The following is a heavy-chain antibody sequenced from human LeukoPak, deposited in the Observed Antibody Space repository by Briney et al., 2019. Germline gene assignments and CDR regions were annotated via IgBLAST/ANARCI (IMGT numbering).Heavy chain of an antibody. CDR2: IYHSGST. D-gene: IGHD5-24*01. CDR1: GGSISSYY. J-gene: IGHJ4*02. Sequence: PSETLSLTCTVSGGSISSYYWSWIRQPAGKGLEWIGSIYHSGSTYYNPSLKSRVTISVDTSKNQFSLKLTSVTAADTAVYYCARDRGRWLQLVYWGQGTLVTVSS. CDR3: ARDRGRWLQLVY. V-gene: IGHV4-4*07.